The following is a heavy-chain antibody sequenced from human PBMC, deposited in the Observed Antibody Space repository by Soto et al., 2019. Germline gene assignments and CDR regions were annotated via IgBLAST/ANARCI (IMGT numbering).Heavy chain of an antibody. CDR2: IYYSGST. CDR1: GGSISSYY. V-gene: IGHV4-59*01. J-gene: IGHJ4*02. D-gene: IGHD5-18*01. CDR3: ARVPRGYSYGWYFDY. Sequence: LSLTCTVSGGSISSYYWSWIRQPPGKGLEWIGYIYYSGSTNYNPSLKSRVTISVDTSKNQFSLKLSSVTAADKAVYYCARVPRGYSYGWYFDYWGQGTLVTVSS.